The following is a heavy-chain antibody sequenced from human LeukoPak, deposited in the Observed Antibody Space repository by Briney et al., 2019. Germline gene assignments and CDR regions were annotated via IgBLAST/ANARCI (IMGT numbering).Heavy chain of an antibody. V-gene: IGHV1-46*02. CDR3: ARKGYSYGTNWFDP. J-gene: IGHJ5*02. CDR1: GYTFNTHY. CDR2: INPSDAST. D-gene: IGHD5-18*01. Sequence: ASVKVSCKASGYTFNTHYIHWVRQAHGQGLEWMGIINPSDASTYYAQKFQGRVTLTRDTSTTTVYMELSSLRSEDTAVYYCARKGYSYGTNWFDPWGQGTLVTVSS.